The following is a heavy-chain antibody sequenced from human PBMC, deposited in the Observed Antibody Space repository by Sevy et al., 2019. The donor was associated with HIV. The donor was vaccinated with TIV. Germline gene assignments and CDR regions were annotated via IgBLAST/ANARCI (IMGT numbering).Heavy chain of an antibody. V-gene: IGHV3-7*01. J-gene: IGHJ3*02. CDR3: ARDRKYCGGDCYRNDAFDI. CDR2: IKQDGSEK. D-gene: IGHD2-21*02. CDR1: GFTFSSYW. Sequence: GGSLRLSCAASGFTFSSYWMSWVRQAPGKGLEWVANIKQDGSEKYYVDSVKGRFTISRDNAKNSLYLQMNSLRAEDTAVYYCARDRKYCGGDCYRNDAFDIWGQGTMVTVSS.